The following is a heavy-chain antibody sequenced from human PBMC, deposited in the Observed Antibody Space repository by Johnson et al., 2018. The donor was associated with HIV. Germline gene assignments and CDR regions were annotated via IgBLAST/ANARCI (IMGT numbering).Heavy chain of an antibody. CDR2: IHWNGGST. J-gene: IGHJ3*02. CDR3: ARDPDPFREYHGDAFDI. V-gene: IGHV3-20*04. CDR1: GFTFDDYG. D-gene: IGHD3-10*01. Sequence: VQLVESGGRVVRPGESLRLSCAASGFTFDDYGMSWVRQAPGKGLEWVSGIHWNGGSTGYADSVMGRFTISRDKAKNSLYLQMNSLRAEDTAVYYCARDPDPFREYHGDAFDIWGQGTVVTVSS.